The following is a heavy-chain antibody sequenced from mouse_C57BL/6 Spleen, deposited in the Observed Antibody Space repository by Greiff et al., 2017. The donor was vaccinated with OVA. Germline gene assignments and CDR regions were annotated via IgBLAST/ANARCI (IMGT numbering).Heavy chain of an antibody. J-gene: IGHJ3*01. CDR3: ARPHYGSSYPAWFAY. D-gene: IGHD1-1*01. V-gene: IGHV1-59*01. Sequence: QVQLQQPGAELVRPGTSVKLSCKASGYTFTSYWMHWVKQRPGQGLEWIGVIDPSDSYTNYNQKFKGKATLTVDTSSSTAYMQLNSLTSGDSAVYYCARPHYGSSYPAWFAYWGQGTLFTVSA. CDR2: IDPSDSYT. CDR1: GYTFTSYW.